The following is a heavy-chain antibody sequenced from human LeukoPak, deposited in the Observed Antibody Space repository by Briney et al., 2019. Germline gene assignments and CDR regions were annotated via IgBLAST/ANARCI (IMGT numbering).Heavy chain of an antibody. V-gene: IGHV1-24*01. Sequence: ASVKVSCKVSGYTLTELSMHWVRQALGKGLEWMGGFDPEDGETIYAQKFQGRVTMTEDTSTDTAYMELSSLRSEDTAVYYCARVEMATGGYYFDYWGQGTLVTVSS. D-gene: IGHD5-24*01. CDR2: FDPEDGET. CDR1: GYTLTELS. J-gene: IGHJ4*02. CDR3: ARVEMATGGYYFDY.